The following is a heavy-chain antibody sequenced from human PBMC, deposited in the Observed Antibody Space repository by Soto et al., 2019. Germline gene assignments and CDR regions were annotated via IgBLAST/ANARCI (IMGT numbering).Heavy chain of an antibody. V-gene: IGHV2-70*01. CDR2: IDWDDDK. D-gene: IGHD3-22*01. Sequence: SGPTLVNPTQTLTLTCPFSGFSLSTSGMCVSWIRQPPGKALEWLALIDWDDDKYYSTSLKTRLTISKDTSKNQVVLTMTNMDPVDTATYYCARTTGYYDSSGWTLISLDYWGQGTLVTVSS. J-gene: IGHJ4*02. CDR3: ARTTGYYDSSGWTLISLDY. CDR1: GFSLSTSGMC.